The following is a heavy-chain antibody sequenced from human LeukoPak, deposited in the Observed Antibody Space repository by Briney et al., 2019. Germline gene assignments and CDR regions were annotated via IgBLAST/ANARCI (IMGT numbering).Heavy chain of an antibody. CDR2: IRYDGSNK. CDR3: ARAQRGYHYVIDY. D-gene: IGHD5-18*01. Sequence: QPGGSLRLSCAASGFTFSSYGMHWVRQAPGKGLEWVAFIRYDGSNKYYADSVKGRFTISRDNSKNTLYLQMNSLRAEDTAVYYCARAQRGYHYVIDYWGQGTLVTVSS. V-gene: IGHV3-30*02. CDR1: GFTFSSYG. J-gene: IGHJ4*02.